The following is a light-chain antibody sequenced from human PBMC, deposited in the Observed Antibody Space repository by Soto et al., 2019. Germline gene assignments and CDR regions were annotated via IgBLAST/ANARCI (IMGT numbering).Light chain of an antibody. CDR3: QQYGSSPRT. CDR1: QSVSSSY. Sequence: EIVLTQSPGTLSLSPGERATLSCRASQSVSSSYLAWYQQQPGQAPRLLIYGASSRATGIPDRFSRSRSGTYFTLTISSLEPEDFAVYYCQQYGSSPRTFGQGTKVEIK. CDR2: GAS. V-gene: IGKV3-20*01. J-gene: IGKJ1*01.